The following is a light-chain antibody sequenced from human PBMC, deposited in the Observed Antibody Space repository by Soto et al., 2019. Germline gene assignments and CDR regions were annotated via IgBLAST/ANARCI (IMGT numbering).Light chain of an antibody. CDR2: DAS. J-gene: IGKJ1*01. CDR3: QQYDNLPWT. CDR1: QDLSNY. V-gene: IGKV1-33*01. Sequence: DIQMAQSPSAMSASVGDRGTVTCQASQDLSNYLNWYQQKPGKAPKXLIYDASNLETGVPSRFSGSGSGTDFTFTISSLQPEDIATYYCQQYDNLPWTFGQGTKVDIK.